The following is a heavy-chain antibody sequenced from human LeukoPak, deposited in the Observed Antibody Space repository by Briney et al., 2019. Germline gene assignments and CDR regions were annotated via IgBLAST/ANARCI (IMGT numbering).Heavy chain of an antibody. CDR3: ARARYSSSWYYFDY. J-gene: IGHJ4*02. Sequence: SETLSLTCAVYGGSFSGYYWSWIRQPPGKGLEWIGEINHRGSTNYNPSLKSRVTISVDTSKNQFSLKLSSVTAADTAVYYCARARYSSSWYYFDYWGQGTLVTVSS. CDR2: INHRGST. D-gene: IGHD6-13*01. V-gene: IGHV4-34*01. CDR1: GGSFSGYY.